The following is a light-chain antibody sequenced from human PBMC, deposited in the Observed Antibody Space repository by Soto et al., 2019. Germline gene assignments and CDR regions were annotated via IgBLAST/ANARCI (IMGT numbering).Light chain of an antibody. V-gene: IGLV1-47*01. J-gene: IGLJ2*01. CDR3: AAWDDSLGGL. CDR2: RNN. CDR1: SSNIGSNY. Sequence: HSVLTQPPSASGTPGQRVTISCSGSSSNIGSNYVYWYQQLPGTAPKLLIYRNNQRPSGVPDRFSGSKSATSASLAISGLRSEDEADYYCAAWDDSLGGLFGGGTKLTVL.